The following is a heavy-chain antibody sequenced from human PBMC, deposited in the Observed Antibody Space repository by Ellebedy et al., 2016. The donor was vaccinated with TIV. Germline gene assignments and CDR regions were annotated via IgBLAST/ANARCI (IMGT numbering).Heavy chain of an antibody. D-gene: IGHD2-15*01. J-gene: IGHJ4*02. CDR3: AKAPIETCRGVICYPFDN. CDR1: GFAFSANG. Sequence: PGGSLRLSCAASGFAFSANGMSWVRQAPGKGLEWVSGIDGSENTDYGDSVKGRFTISRDNSKNTLYLQMNSLRAEDTAVYSCAKAPIETCRGVICYPFDNWGLGTLVTVSS. V-gene: IGHV3-23*01. CDR2: IDGSENT.